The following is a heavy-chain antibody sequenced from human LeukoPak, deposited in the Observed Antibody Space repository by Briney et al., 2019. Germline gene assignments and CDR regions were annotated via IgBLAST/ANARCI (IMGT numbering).Heavy chain of an antibody. Sequence: GGSLRLSCAASGFTFSRYWMNWVRQAPGKGLEWVANIKQDGSEKYYVDSVKGRFTISRDNAKNSLYLQMNGLRAEDTAVYYCARDSRIAAATNNWFDPWGQGTLVIVSS. CDR3: ARDSRIAAATNNWFDP. D-gene: IGHD6-13*01. CDR1: GFTFSRYW. V-gene: IGHV3-7*03. J-gene: IGHJ5*02. CDR2: IKQDGSEK.